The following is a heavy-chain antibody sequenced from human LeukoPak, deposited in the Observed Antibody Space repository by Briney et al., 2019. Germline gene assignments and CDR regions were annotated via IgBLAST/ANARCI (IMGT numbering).Heavy chain of an antibody. Sequence: GGSLRLFCVASGFTLRTYAMSWVRQAPGKGLEWVSAISGSAGFTYYADAVRGRFTVSRDISTNTVFLQMDSLRAGDTAVYYCAKEYSGYDFDCWGQGPLVTVSS. V-gene: IGHV3-23*01. J-gene: IGHJ4*01. D-gene: IGHD5-12*01. CDR1: GFTLRTYA. CDR3: AKEYSGYDFDC. CDR2: ISGSAGFT.